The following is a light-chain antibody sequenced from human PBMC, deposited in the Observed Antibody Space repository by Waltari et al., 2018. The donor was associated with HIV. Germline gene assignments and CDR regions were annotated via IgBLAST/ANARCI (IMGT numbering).Light chain of an antibody. CDR2: EGS. CDR3: ISYTNVLTGV. J-gene: IGLJ3*02. V-gene: IGLV2-14*01. Sequence: QSALTQPASVSGSPGQSITISCTGTSSDVGYSKYVSWYQQFPGKAPKLIIYEGSSRPSGVSNRFSGSKSGNTASLTISGLQAEDEADYYCISYTNVLTGVFGGGTKVTVL. CDR1: SSDVGYSKY.